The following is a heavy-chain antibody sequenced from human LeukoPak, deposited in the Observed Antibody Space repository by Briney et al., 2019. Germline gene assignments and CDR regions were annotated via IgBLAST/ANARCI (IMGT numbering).Heavy chain of an antibody. D-gene: IGHD5-24*01. CDR3: AKGWPIEEDY. CDR2: INGNGGSA. V-gene: IGHV3-23*01. Sequence: GGSLRLSCAASGFTFSTYAMTWVRQAPGKGLEWVSTINGNGGSAYYADSVKGRFTISRDNSKNTVYLHMDSLRAEDTALYYCAKGWPIEEDYWGRGTLVTVSS. J-gene: IGHJ4*02. CDR1: GFTFSTYA.